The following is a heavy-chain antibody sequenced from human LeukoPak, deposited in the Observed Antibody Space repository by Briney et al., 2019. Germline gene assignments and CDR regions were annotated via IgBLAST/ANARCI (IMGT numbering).Heavy chain of an antibody. CDR2: ISGSGGST. CDR1: GFTFSSYA. J-gene: IGHJ4*02. D-gene: IGHD2-8*01. V-gene: IGHV3-23*01. Sequence: GGSLRLSCAASGFTFSSYAMSWVRQAPGKGLEWVSGISGSGGSTYYADSVKGRFTISRDNSKNTLYLQMNSLRAEDTAVYYCAKDLGYCTKGICYDFDYWGQGTLVTVSS. CDR3: AKDLGYCTKGICYDFDY.